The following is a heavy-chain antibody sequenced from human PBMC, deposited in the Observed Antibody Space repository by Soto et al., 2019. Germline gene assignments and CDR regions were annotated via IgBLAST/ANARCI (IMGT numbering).Heavy chain of an antibody. CDR1: GGTFSSYA. Sequence: VASVKVSCKASGGTFSSYAISWVRQAPGQGLEWMGGIIRIFGTADYAQKFQGRVTITADESTSTAYMELSSLRSEDTAVYYCASSGYCSGGSCSYPQYYYYGMDVWGQGTTVTV. CDR2: IIRIFGTA. CDR3: ASSGYCSGGSCSYPQYYYYGMDV. D-gene: IGHD2-15*01. J-gene: IGHJ6*02. V-gene: IGHV1-69*13.